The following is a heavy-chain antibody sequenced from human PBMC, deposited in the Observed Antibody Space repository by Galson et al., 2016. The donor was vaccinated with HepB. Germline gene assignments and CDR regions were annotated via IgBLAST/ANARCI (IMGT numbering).Heavy chain of an antibody. CDR1: GFTFSDYY. CDR3: ARGRRPFDL. J-gene: IGHJ4*02. CDR2: ISGGSVTI. Sequence: SLRLSCAASGFTFSDYYMNWIRQAPGKGLEWVSDISGGSVTIDYVDPVKGRFTISRDNAKNSLFLQMNSLSAEDTAVYYCARGRRPFDLWGQGTLVTASS. V-gene: IGHV3-11*01.